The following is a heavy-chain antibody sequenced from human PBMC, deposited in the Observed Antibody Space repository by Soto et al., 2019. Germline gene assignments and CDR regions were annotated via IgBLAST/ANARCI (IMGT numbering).Heavy chain of an antibody. D-gene: IGHD3-10*01. J-gene: IGHJ6*02. Sequence: GASVQVSCKASGYTFTSYYMHWVRQAPGQGLEWMGIINPSGGSTSYAQKFQGRVTMTRDTSTSTVYMELSSLRSEDTAVYYCARDGPHYYGSGSYYNRYYGMDVWGQGTTVTVSS. CDR3: ARDGPHYYGSGSYYNRYYGMDV. V-gene: IGHV1-46*01. CDR2: INPSGGST. CDR1: GYTFTSYY.